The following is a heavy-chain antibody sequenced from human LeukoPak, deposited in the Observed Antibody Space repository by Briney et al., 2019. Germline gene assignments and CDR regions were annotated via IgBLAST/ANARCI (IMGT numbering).Heavy chain of an antibody. V-gene: IGHV3-23*01. CDR3: AKYRVVYYYYYMDV. CDR2: ISGSGGST. D-gene: IGHD2-15*01. J-gene: IGHJ6*03. Sequence: PGGSLRLSCAASGFTFSSYAMSWVRQAPGKGLEWVSAISGSGGSTYYADSVKGRFTIPRDNSKNTLYLQMNSLRAEDTAVYYCAKYRVVYYYYYMDVWGKGTTVTVSS. CDR1: GFTFSSYA.